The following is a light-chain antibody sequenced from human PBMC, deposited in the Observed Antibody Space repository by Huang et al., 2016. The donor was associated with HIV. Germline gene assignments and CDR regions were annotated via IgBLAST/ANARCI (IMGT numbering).Light chain of an antibody. CDR3: QQRSSSLT. V-gene: IGKV3-11*01. J-gene: IGKJ4*01. CDR1: QSLNNF. Sequence: IVLTQSPATLSLSPGERATLSCRASQSLNNFLARYQQKPGQAPRLLIYKATDRATGVPARFRGGGSGTDFTLTITDLKAEDFAIYYCQQRSSSLTFGGGTKVEIK. CDR2: KAT.